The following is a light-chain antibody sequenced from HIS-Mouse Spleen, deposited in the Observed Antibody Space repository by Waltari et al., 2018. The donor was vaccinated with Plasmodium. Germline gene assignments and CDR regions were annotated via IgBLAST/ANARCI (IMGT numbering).Light chain of an antibody. Sequence: EIVLTQSSATLSLSPGDRASLSCRASQSVSSYLAWYQQKPGQAPRLLLYDASNRATGIPARFSGSGSGTDFTLTISSLEPEDFAVYYCQQRSNWPSLTFGGGTKVEIK. CDR3: QQRSNWPSLT. CDR1: QSVSSY. CDR2: DAS. J-gene: IGKJ4*01. V-gene: IGKV3-11*01.